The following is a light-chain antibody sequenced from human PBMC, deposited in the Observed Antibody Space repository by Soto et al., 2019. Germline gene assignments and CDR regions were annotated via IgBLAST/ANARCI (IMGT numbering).Light chain of an antibody. CDR1: QSVGSN. CDR3: QQYSMRWT. J-gene: IGKJ1*01. CDR2: SAT. Sequence: EIVMTQSPATLSVSPGERVTLSCRASQSVGSNLAWYQKKPGQAPRLLIYSATTRATGIPARFSGSGSGTEFTLTISSLQSEDFGVYYCQQYSMRWTFGQGTKVEIK. V-gene: IGKV3-15*01.